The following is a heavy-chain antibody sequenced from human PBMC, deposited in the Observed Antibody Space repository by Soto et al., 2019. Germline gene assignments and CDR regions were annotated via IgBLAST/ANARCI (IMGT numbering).Heavy chain of an antibody. CDR1: GGTFSSYA. CDR2: IIPIFGTA. CDR3: ARFPSYSSSWSYYFDY. D-gene: IGHD6-13*01. J-gene: IGHJ4*02. V-gene: IGHV1-69*13. Sequence: SVKVSCKASGGTFSSYAISWVRQAPGQGLEWMGGIIPIFGTANYAQKFQGRVTITADESTSTAYMELSSLRSEDTAVYYCARFPSYSSSWSYYFDYRGQRTPVTGSS.